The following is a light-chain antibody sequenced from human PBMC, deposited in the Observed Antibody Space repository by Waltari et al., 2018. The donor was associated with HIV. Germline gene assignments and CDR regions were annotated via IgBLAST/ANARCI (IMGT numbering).Light chain of an antibody. CDR2: AAS. Sequence: DIQMTQSPSSLSASVGDRVTITCRASQSISNYLNWYQQRPGKAPNLLIYAASNLQGGVPSRFSGRGSGTDFTLTISSLQPEDFATYYCQHSYSTPPTFGQGTKVEIK. CDR1: QSISNY. V-gene: IGKV1-39*01. J-gene: IGKJ1*01. CDR3: QHSYSTPPT.